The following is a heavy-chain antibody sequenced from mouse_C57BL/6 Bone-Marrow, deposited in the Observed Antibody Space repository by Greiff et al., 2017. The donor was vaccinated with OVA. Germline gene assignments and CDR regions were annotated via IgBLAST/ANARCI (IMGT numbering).Heavy chain of an antibody. CDR1: GFTFSSYA. CDR2: ISSGGDYI. V-gene: IGHV5-9-1*02. Sequence: DVMLVESGEGLVKPGGSLKLSCAAPGFTFSSYAMSWVRQTPEKRLEWVAYISSGGDYIYYADTVKGRFTISRDNARNTLYLQMSSLKSEDTAMYYCTRDGYYAMDYWGQGTSVTVSS. J-gene: IGHJ4*01. D-gene: IGHD2-3*01. CDR3: TRDGYYAMDY.